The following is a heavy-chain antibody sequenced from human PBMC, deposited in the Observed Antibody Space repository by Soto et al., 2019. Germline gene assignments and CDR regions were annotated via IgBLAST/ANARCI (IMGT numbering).Heavy chain of an antibody. V-gene: IGHV3-30*18. Sequence: QVQLVESGGGVVQPGRSLRLSCAASGFTFSSYGMHWVRQAPGKGLEWVAVISYDGSNKYYADSVKGRFTISRDNSKNTLYLQMNSLRAEDTAVYYCAKEAHDSPRYCSGGSCYSGGHYYYGMDVWGQGTTVTVFS. CDR2: ISYDGSNK. D-gene: IGHD2-15*01. CDR1: GFTFSSYG. J-gene: IGHJ6*02. CDR3: AKEAHDSPRYCSGGSCYSGGHYYYGMDV.